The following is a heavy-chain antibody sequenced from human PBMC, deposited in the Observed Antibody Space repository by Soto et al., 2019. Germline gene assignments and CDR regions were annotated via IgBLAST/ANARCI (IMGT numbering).Heavy chain of an antibody. Sequence: GGSLRLSCAASGFTFDDYAMHWVRQAPGKGLEWVGRIRSKANSYATAYAASVKGRFTISRDDSKNTAYLQMNSLKTEDTAVYYCTRLVEQQLLGKYYYYYYGMDVWGQGTTVTVSS. V-gene: IGHV3-73*01. CDR3: TRLVEQQLLGKYYYYYYGMDV. CDR2: IRSKANSYAT. CDR1: GFTFDDYA. D-gene: IGHD6-13*01. J-gene: IGHJ6*02.